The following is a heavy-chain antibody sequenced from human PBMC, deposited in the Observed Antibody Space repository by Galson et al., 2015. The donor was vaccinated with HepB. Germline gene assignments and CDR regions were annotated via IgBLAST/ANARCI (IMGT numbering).Heavy chain of an antibody. V-gene: IGHV3-7*03. J-gene: IGHJ3*02. CDR3: ARYCSSATCNDAFDI. Sequence: SLRLSCAASGFIFRSYCMSWVRQAPGQGLEWVANIKHDGTEKDYVASVEGRFTISRDNAKNSLYLQMNSLRADDTAVYYCARYCSSATCNDAFDIWGQGTVVTVSS. D-gene: IGHD2-2*01. CDR2: IKHDGTEK. CDR1: GFIFRSYC.